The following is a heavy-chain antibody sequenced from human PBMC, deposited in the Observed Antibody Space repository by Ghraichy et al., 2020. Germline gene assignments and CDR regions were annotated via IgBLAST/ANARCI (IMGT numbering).Heavy chain of an antibody. D-gene: IGHD2-21*02. V-gene: IGHV4-59*01. CDR2: IYYSGST. CDR3: ARVESYGDYYFDY. Sequence: SETLSLTCTVSGGSISSYYWSWIRQPPGKGLEWIGYIYYSGSTNYNPSLKSRVTISVDTSKNQFSLKLSSVTAADTAVYYCARVESYGDYYFDYWGQGTLVTVSS. J-gene: IGHJ4*02. CDR1: GGSISSYY.